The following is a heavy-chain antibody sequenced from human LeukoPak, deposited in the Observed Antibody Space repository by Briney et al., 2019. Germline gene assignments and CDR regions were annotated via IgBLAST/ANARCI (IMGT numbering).Heavy chain of an antibody. D-gene: IGHD2-2*01. CDR1: GGSISSYY. V-gene: IGHV4-59*04. CDR2: IYYSGST. Sequence: SETLSLTCTVSGGSISSYYWSWIRQPPGKGLEWIGYIYYSGSTYYNPSLKSRVTISVDTSKNQFSLKLSSVTAADTAVYYCARRARVVVPAGTVDYWGQGTLVTVSS. CDR3: ARRARVVVPAGTVDY. J-gene: IGHJ4*02.